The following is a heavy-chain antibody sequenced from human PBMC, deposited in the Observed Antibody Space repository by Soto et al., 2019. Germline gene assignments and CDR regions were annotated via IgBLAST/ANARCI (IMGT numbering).Heavy chain of an antibody. CDR3: ARDCSGGGGFSAHHFYYGMDV. V-gene: IGHV1-69*12. J-gene: IGHJ6*02. CDR1: GGTFSKYK. Sequence: QVQLVQSGAEVKKPGSSVRVSCKASGGTFSKYKITWVRQAPGQGLEWMGGIIPVFGTANYAQKFQGRVTITAEESTSTAYMEVRSLRSDDTAVYYCARDCSGGGGFSAHHFYYGMDVWGQGTTVTVSS. CDR2: IIPVFGTA. D-gene: IGHD2-15*01.